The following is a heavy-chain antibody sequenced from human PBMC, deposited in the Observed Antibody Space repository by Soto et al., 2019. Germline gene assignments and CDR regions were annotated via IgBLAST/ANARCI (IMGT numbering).Heavy chain of an antibody. CDR1: GFTFSSYW. J-gene: IGHJ4*02. CDR2: INSDGSST. Sequence: PGGSLRLSCAASGFTFSSYWMHWVRQAPGKGLVWVSRINSDGSSTSYADSVKGRFTISRDNAKNMLYLQMNSLRAEDTAVYYCARDRLYYDFWSGYDYWGQGTLVTVSS. D-gene: IGHD3-3*01. CDR3: ARDRLYYDFWSGYDY. V-gene: IGHV3-74*01.